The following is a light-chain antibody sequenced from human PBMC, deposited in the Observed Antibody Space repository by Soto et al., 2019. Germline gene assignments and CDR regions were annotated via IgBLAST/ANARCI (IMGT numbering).Light chain of an antibody. J-gene: IGKJ1*01. Sequence: DIQMTQSPSTLFASVGDRVTITCRASQSISSRLAWYQQKPGKAPNLLIYDASSLEGGVPSRFSGSGSETEFTLTISSLQPDDFATYYCQQYISGWTFGQGTKVDIK. CDR3: QQYISGWT. CDR1: QSISSR. V-gene: IGKV1-5*01. CDR2: DAS.